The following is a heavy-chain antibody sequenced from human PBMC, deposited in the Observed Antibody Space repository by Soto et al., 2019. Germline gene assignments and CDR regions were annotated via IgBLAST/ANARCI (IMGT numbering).Heavy chain of an antibody. J-gene: IGHJ4*02. CDR3: AILEQALDF. V-gene: IGHV4-31*03. Sequence: PSETLSLTCTVAGGSISAGGYYWSWVRQRPGKGMEWIGFIYHTGSTTYNPSLNSRVTISVDTSKNQFSLNLTSVTAADTAVYYCAILEQALDFWGQGSLVTVSS. CDR2: IYHTGST. CDR1: GGSISAGGYY.